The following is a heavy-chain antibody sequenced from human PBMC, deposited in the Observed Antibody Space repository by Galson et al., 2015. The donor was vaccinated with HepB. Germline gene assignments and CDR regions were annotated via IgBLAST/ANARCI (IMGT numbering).Heavy chain of an antibody. D-gene: IGHD3-3*01. V-gene: IGHV1-8*01. CDR1: GYTFTSYD. Sequence: SVKVSCKASGYTFTSYDINWVRQATGQGLEWMGWMNPNSGNTGYAQKFQGRVTMTRNTSISTAYMELSSLRSEDTAVYYCARGSTAYYDFWSGYQNWFDPWGQGTLVTVSS. CDR2: MNPNSGNT. CDR3: ARGSTAYYDFWSGYQNWFDP. J-gene: IGHJ5*02.